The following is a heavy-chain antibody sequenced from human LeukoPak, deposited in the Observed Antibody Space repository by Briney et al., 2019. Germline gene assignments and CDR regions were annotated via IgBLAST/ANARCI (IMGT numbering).Heavy chain of an antibody. Sequence: SETLSLTCNVSGAFISSYYLSWIRQPAGKGLEWIGRIYTSGSTYYNPSLKSRVTMSVDTSKNQFSLQLSSVTAADTAAYYCAREQGSQQYGNSWSFDYWGHGTLVTVS. D-gene: IGHD6-13*01. V-gene: IGHV4-4*07. CDR3: AREQGSQQYGNSWSFDY. CDR2: IYTSGST. CDR1: GAFISSYY. J-gene: IGHJ4*01.